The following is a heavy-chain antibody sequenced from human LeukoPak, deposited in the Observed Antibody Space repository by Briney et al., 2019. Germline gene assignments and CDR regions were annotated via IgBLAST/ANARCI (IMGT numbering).Heavy chain of an antibody. CDR3: ARGDAFDI. V-gene: IGHV3-21*01. Sequence: GGSLRLSCAASGFTFSNYNMNWVRQAPGKGLEWVSSISSSSSYIYYADSVKGRFTISRDNAKNSLYVQMNSLRAEDTAVYYCARGDAFDIWGQGTMVTVSS. CDR2: ISSSSSYI. J-gene: IGHJ3*02. CDR1: GFTFSNYN.